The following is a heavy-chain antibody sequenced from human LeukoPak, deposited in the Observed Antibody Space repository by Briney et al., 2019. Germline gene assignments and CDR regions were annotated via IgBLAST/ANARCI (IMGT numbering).Heavy chain of an antibody. J-gene: IGHJ5*02. D-gene: IGHD2-15*01. V-gene: IGHV4-61*02. CDR3: ASGRYCRGGSCYPANWFDP. CDR1: GASVSSVSYY. Sequence: PSETLSLTCNVSGASVSSVSYYWSWIRKPAGTGLEWIGRIYANGNTKYNPSLQSRVTISLDMSKNQFSLKLSSVTAADTAVYYCASGRYCRGGSCYPANWFDPCGQGILVTVSS. CDR2: IYANGNT.